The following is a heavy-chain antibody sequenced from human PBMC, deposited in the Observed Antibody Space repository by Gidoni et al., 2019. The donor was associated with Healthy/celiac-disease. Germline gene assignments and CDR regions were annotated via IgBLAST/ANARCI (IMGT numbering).Heavy chain of an antibody. Sequence: EVQLVESGGGLVKPGGSLSLSCAASGFTFSSDSMNWVRQAPGKGLEWVSSIRSRSSYIYYADSVKGRFTISRDNAKNSLYLQMNSLRAEDTAVYYCAREGIVAVAGAFDYWGQGTLVTVSS. CDR3: AREGIVAVAGAFDY. CDR1: GFTFSSDS. CDR2: IRSRSSYI. D-gene: IGHD6-19*01. J-gene: IGHJ4*02. V-gene: IGHV3-21*01.